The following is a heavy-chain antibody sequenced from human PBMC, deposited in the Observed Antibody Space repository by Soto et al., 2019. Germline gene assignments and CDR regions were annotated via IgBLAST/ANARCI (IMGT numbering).Heavy chain of an antibody. V-gene: IGHV1-69*12. CDR3: ASRGIAAAAAIPFDY. J-gene: IGHJ4*02. D-gene: IGHD6-13*01. Sequence: QVQLVQSGAEVKKPGSSVKVSCKASGGTFSSYAISWVRQAAGQGLEWMGGIIPIFGTANYAQKFQGRVTITADESTSTAYMELSSLRSEDTAVYYCASRGIAAAAAIPFDYWGQGTLVTVSS. CDR1: GGTFSSYA. CDR2: IIPIFGTA.